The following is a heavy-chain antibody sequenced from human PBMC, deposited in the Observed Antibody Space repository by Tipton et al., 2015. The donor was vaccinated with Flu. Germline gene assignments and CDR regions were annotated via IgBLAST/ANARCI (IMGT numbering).Heavy chain of an antibody. V-gene: IGHV2-70*11. J-gene: IGHJ4*02. CDR2: IDWDDEK. Sequence: LVKPSETLTLTCTFSGFSLSTSGICVSWIRQPPGKALEWLARIDWDDEKYYSTSLKTRLTISKDTSKNQVVLTMTNMDPVDTATYYCARMAVGGSYRGGGFDYWGQGTLVTVSS. CDR3: ARMAVGGSYRGGGFDY. D-gene: IGHD1-26*01. CDR1: GFSLSTSGIC.